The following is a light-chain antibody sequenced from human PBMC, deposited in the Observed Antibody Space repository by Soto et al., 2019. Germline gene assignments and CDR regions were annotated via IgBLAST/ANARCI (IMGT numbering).Light chain of an antibody. CDR1: QSVTSNY. CDR2: AAS. Sequence: EILLTQSPGTLSLSPGERATLSCRASQSVTSNYLAWYQQKPGQAPRLLIYAASSRATGIPHRFSGSGSGTDFTLSISGLEPEDFAVYSCQQYSSSPTFGGGTKVEIK. CDR3: QQYSSSPT. V-gene: IGKV3-20*01. J-gene: IGKJ4*02.